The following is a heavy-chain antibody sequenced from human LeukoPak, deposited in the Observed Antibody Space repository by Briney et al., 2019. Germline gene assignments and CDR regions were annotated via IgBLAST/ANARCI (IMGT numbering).Heavy chain of an antibody. CDR2: IYTTGST. V-gene: IGHV4-4*08. D-gene: IGHD5-18*01. CDR1: GGSIRSYY. CDR3: ARVLYNYGPHYFDF. Sequence: SETLSLTCTVSGGSIRSYYWSWIRQAPGKGREWIGDIYTTGSTNYHPSPKSRVTIYVETSKNQFSLKLSSVTAADTAVYYCARVLYNYGPHYFDFWGQGTLVTVSS. J-gene: IGHJ4*02.